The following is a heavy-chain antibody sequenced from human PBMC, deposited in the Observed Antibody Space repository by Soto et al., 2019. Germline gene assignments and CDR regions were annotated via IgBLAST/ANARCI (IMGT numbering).Heavy chain of an antibody. D-gene: IGHD3-3*01. V-gene: IGHV1-46*01. CDR1: GYTLTSYY. Sequence: ASVKVSCKASGYTLTSYYMHWVRQAPGQGLEWMGIINPSGGSTSYAQKFQGRVTMTRDTSTSTVYMELSSLRSEDTAVYYCARDLVDYDFWGGYYSPYYYYGMDVWGQGTTVTVSS. CDR3: ARDLVDYDFWGGYYSPYYYYGMDV. J-gene: IGHJ6*02. CDR2: INPSGGST.